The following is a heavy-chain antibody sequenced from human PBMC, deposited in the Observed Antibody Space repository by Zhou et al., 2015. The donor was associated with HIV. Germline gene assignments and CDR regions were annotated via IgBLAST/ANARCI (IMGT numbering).Heavy chain of an antibody. CDR3: AKWRQVDSH. CDR1: GFTFTSYN. J-gene: IGHJ4*02. V-gene: IGHV3-33*06. Sequence: QVQLVDSGGGVVQPGRSLRLSCAASGFTFTSYNMHWVRQAPDKGLEWVALIWTDGSGQYYGDSVKGRFTISRDNSKNTLYLQMNSLRAEDTAVYYCAKWRQVDSHWGQGTVVTVSS. D-gene: IGHD3-3*01. CDR2: IWTDGSGQ.